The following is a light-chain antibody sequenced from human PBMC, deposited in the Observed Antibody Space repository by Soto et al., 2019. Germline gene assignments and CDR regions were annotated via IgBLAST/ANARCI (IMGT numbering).Light chain of an antibody. V-gene: IGKV3-20*01. CDR3: QHYGASPWT. CDR1: QSLSGNY. Sequence: EIVLPQSPATLSLSPGPRATLSCRASQSLSGNYLAWYQQKPGQAPRVLIYRASIRATGISDRFSGSGSGTDFTLTISRLEPEDFAVYYCQHYGASPWTFGQGTKVDI. CDR2: RAS. J-gene: IGKJ1*01.